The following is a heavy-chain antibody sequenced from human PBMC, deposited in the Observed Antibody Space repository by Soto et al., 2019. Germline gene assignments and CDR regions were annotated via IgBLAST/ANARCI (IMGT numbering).Heavy chain of an antibody. V-gene: IGHV1-69*06. CDR1: GGTFSSYA. CDR3: ARGHLGGNSPSDENAFDI. CDR2: IIPIFGTA. J-gene: IGHJ3*02. Sequence: ASVKFFCKASGGTFSSYAISLVRQAPGQGLEWRGGIIPIFGTANYAQNFQFRVTITADKSTSRAYMELSSLRSEDTAVYYCARGHLGGNSPSDENAFDIWGQGTMVTVSS. D-gene: IGHD1-26*01.